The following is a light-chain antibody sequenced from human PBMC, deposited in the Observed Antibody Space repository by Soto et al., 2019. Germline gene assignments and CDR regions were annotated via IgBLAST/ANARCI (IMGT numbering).Light chain of an antibody. J-gene: IGKJ4*01. CDR3: QQRYNWPLT. V-gene: IGKV3-11*01. CDR2: GAS. Sequence: EVVLKQSPGSLSLSPGERATLSCRASQSVSTYLAWYQQKPGQAPRLLIYGASNRATGIPARFSGTGSGTDCTLTSSSLEPDDFAVYYCQQRYNWPLTFGGGTKVDIK. CDR1: QSVSTY.